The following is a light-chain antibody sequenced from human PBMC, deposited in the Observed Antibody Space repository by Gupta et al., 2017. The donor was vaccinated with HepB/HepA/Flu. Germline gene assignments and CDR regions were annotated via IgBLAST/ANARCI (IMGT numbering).Light chain of an antibody. CDR2: GAS. Sequence: EIIMTQFPATLSVSPGERATLSCRASQSVVNNLAWYQHIAGQAPRLLIFGASTRATGFPARFSGSGSGTEFTLTISSLQSEDFAIYYCQHDNNLPFSFGRGTQVDIK. V-gene: IGKV3-15*01. J-gene: IGKJ4*01. CDR3: QHDNNLPFS. CDR1: QSVVNN.